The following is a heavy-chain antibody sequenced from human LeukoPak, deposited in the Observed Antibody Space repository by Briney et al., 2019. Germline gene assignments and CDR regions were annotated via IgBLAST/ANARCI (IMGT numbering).Heavy chain of an antibody. CDR3: AGGSRRDGYDY. V-gene: IGHV3-53*04. CDR1: GYSFTDYW. Sequence: GESLKISCKGSGYSFTDYWIGWVRQMPGKGLEWVSVIYDNGDAYSADSVKGRFTISRHNSKNTLYLQMNSLRPEDTAVYYCAGGSRRDGYDYWGQGTLVTVSS. D-gene: IGHD5-24*01. J-gene: IGHJ4*02. CDR2: IYDNGDA.